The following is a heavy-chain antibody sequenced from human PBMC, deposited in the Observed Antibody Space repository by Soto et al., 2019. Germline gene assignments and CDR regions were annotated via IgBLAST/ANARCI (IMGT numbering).Heavy chain of an antibody. CDR3: ARHLTAPDY. CDR1: GFTFSSYG. CDR2: IWYDGSTK. J-gene: IGHJ4*02. Sequence: QVQLVESGGGVVQPGRSLRLSCAASGFTFSSYGMHWVRQAPGKGLEWVAVIWYDGSTKYYAESVKGRFTISRDNSKNTLYLQMNSLRAEDTAVYYCARHLTAPDYWVQGTLVTVSS. V-gene: IGHV3-33*01. D-gene: IGHD2-21*02.